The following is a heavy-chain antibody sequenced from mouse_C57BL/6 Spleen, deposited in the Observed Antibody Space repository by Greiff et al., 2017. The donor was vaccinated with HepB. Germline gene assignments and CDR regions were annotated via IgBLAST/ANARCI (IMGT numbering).Heavy chain of an antibody. CDR1: GYTFTSYW. CDR2: IHPNSGST. CDR3: ARSQGHYGRGMDY. Sequence: QVQLQQPGAELVKPGASVTLSCKASGYTFTSYWMHWVKQRPGQGLEWIGMIHPNSGSTNYNEKFKSKATLTVDNSSSTAYMQLSSLTSEDSAVYYCARSQGHYGRGMDYWGQGTSVTVSS. D-gene: IGHD1-1*01. J-gene: IGHJ4*01. V-gene: IGHV1-64*01.